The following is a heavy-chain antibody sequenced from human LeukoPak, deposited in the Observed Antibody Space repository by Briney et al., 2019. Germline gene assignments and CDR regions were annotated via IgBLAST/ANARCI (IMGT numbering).Heavy chain of an antibody. D-gene: IGHD6-13*01. J-gene: IGHJ5*02. CDR2: IYYSGST. CDR3: AREAVIAAAGTGGLNWFDP. CDR1: GGSISSYY. Sequence: SETLSLTCTVSGGSISSYYWSWIRQPPGKGLEWIGYIYYSGSTNYNPSLKGRVTISVDTSKNQFSLKLSSVTAADTAVYYCAREAVIAAAGTGGLNWFDPWGQGTLVTVSS. V-gene: IGHV4-59*01.